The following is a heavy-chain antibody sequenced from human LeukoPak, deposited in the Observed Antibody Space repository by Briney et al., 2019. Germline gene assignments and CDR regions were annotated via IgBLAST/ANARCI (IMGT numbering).Heavy chain of an antibody. J-gene: IGHJ4*02. CDR2: IYYSGST. CDR1: GGSISSSSYY. Sequence: SETLSLTCTVSGGSISSSSYYWGWIRQPPGKGLEWIGSIYYSGSTYYNPSLKSRVTISVDTSKNQFSLKLSSVTAADTAVYYCASVRYGDYMVYFDYWGQGTLVTVSS. D-gene: IGHD4-17*01. V-gene: IGHV4-39*01. CDR3: ASVRYGDYMVYFDY.